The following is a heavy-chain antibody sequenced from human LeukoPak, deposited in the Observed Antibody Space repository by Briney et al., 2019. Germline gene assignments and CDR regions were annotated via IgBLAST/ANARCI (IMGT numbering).Heavy chain of an antibody. CDR3: AVGITGTTGHFDY. J-gene: IGHJ4*02. Sequence: GGTLRLSCAVSGFTFSSYSVNWVRQAPGKGLEWVSSIGISRSYIYYADSLKGRFTISRDNAKNSLYLQMNSLRDEDTAVYYCAVGITGTTGHFDYWGQGTLVTVSS. CDR1: GFTFSSYS. D-gene: IGHD1-7*01. CDR2: IGISRSYI. V-gene: IGHV3-21*01.